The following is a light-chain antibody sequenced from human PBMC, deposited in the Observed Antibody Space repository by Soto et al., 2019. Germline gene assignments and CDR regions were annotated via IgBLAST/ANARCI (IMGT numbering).Light chain of an antibody. J-gene: IGLJ3*02. CDR2: DDS. Sequence: SYVMTQPPSVSVAPGQTAKISCGGNNIGSKSVHWYQQKPGQAPVLVIYDDSDRPSGIPKRFSGSNSGNTATVTISSVEAGDEADYYCQVWDNVSDHWVFGGGTKLTVL. V-gene: IGLV3-21*02. CDR1: NIGSKS. CDR3: QVWDNVSDHWV.